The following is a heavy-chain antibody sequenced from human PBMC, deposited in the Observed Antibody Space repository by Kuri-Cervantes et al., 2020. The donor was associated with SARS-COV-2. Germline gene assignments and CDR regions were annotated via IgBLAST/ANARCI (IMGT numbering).Heavy chain of an antibody. CDR2: INPNSGST. V-gene: IGHV1-2*04. CDR3: AGSSPFRRLVVISKGVAFEI. J-gene: IGHJ3*02. Sequence: ASVKVSCKASGYTFTGYDMHWVRQAPGQGLEWMGWINPNSGSTNYAQKFQGWVTMTRDTSISTVYMELSRLRSDDTAVYYCAGSSPFRRLVVISKGVAFEIWGQGTMVTVSS. D-gene: IGHD3-22*01. CDR1: GYTFTGYD.